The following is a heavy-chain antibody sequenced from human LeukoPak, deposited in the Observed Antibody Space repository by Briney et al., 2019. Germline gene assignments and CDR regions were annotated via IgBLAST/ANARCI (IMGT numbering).Heavy chain of an antibody. CDR2: ISGSGGST. CDR1: GGSISSYY. V-gene: IGHV3-23*01. J-gene: IGHJ4*02. D-gene: IGHD2-2*02. CDR3: TTEPPRVSSRYCSSTSCYTVY. Sequence: ETLSLTCTVSGGSISSYYWSWVRQAPGKGLEWVSAISGSGGSTYYADSVKGRFTISRDNSKNTLYLQMNSLKTEDTAVYYCTTEPPRVSSRYCSSTSCYTVYWGQGTLVTVSS.